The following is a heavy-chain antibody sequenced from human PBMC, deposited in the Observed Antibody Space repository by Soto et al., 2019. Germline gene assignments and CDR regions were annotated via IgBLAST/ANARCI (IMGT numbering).Heavy chain of an antibody. J-gene: IGHJ5*02. CDR1: GGSMSSYY. D-gene: IGHD6-19*01. CDR3: AKGGWSKDP. V-gene: IGHV4-59*01. CDR2: IYYSGST. Sequence: QVQLQESGPGLVKPSETLSLTCTVSGGSMSSYYWSWVRQPPGEGLEWIGYIYYSGSTNYNPSLKSRVTISIDTSKNQFSLKLTSVTAADTAIYYCAKGGWSKDPWGRGTLVTVSS.